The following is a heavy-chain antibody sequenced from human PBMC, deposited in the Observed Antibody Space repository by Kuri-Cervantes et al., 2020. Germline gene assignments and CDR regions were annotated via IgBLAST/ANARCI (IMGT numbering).Heavy chain of an antibody. CDR3: ATAGGYYEFVDY. Sequence: ASVNVSCKVSGYTLTELSMHWVRQAPGKGLEWMGGFDPEDGETIYAQKFQGRVTMTEDASTDTAYMELSSLRSEDTAVYYCATAGGYYEFVDYWGQGTLVTVSS. CDR1: GYTLTELS. D-gene: IGHD1-26*01. CDR2: FDPEDGET. J-gene: IGHJ4*02. V-gene: IGHV1-24*01.